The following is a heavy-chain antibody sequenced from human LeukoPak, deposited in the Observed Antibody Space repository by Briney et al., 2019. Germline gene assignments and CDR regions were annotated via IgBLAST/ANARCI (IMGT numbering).Heavy chain of an antibody. J-gene: IGHJ4*02. CDR1: GYTFTGPY. Sequence: GASVKVSCKASGYTFTGPYIHWVRQAPGQGFEWIGWINPNSGDTNYAQKFQGRVTMTRDTSISTAYMEVSRLRFDDTAVYYCARAYNWGYDYWGQGTLVTVSS. D-gene: IGHD1-1*01. V-gene: IGHV1-2*02. CDR3: ARAYNWGYDY. CDR2: INPNSGDT.